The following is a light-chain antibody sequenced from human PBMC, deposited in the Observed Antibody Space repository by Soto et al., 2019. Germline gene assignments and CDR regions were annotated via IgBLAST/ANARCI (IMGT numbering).Light chain of an antibody. CDR2: KVS. V-gene: IGKV2-30*01. Sequence: DVVMTQSPLSLPVTLGQPASISCRSSQSLVYSDGNTYLSWFQQRPGQSPRRLIYKVSNRDSGVLDRFSSSGSGTAFTLKISRVEAEDVGVYYCMQGTHWPPFTFGQGTKLQIQ. CDR1: QSLVYSDGNTY. CDR3: MQGTHWPPFT. J-gene: IGKJ2*01.